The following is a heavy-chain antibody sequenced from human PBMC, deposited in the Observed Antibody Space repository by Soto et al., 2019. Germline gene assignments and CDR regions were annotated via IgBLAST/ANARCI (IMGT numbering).Heavy chain of an antibody. Sequence: PESLSLPCAVSCGSISSSNWWSLVRQPPGKGLEWIGEIYHSGSTNYNPSLKSRVTISVDKSKNQFSLKLSSVTAADTAVYYCARAGNYYDSSGSYLGYYGMDVWGQGTTVTVSS. CDR1: CGSISSSNW. D-gene: IGHD3-22*01. CDR2: IYHSGST. CDR3: ARAGNYYDSSGSYLGYYGMDV. J-gene: IGHJ6*02. V-gene: IGHV4-4*03.